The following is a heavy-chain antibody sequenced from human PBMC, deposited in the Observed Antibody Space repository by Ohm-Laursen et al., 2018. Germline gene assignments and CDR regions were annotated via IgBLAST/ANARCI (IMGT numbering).Heavy chain of an antibody. CDR3: ARARYCGGGSCYSGDY. CDR2: IKQDGSEK. D-gene: IGHD2-15*01. CDR1: GFTFSSYW. V-gene: IGHV3-7*01. Sequence: SLRLSCTASGFTFSSYWMSWVRQAPGKGLEWVANIKQDGSEKYYVDSVKGRFTISRDNAKNSLYLQMNSLRAEDTAVYYCARARYCGGGSCYSGDYWGQGTLVTVSS. J-gene: IGHJ4*02.